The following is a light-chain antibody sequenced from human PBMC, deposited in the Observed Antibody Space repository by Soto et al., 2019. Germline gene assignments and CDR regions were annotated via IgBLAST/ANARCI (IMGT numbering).Light chain of an antibody. CDR1: QTISSW. Sequence: DIQLTQSPSTLSASVGDRVTLTCRASQTISSWLAWYQQKPGKAPKLLIYKASTLKSGVPSRFSGSGSGTDFTLTIGSLQPEDFATYYCQQANSFPITFGQGTRLEIK. CDR2: KAS. V-gene: IGKV1-5*03. CDR3: QQANSFPIT. J-gene: IGKJ5*01.